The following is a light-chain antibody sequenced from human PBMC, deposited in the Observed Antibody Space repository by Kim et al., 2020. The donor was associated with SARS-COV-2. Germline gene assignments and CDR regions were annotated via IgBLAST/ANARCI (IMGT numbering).Light chain of an antibody. V-gene: IGKV4-1*01. CDR1: QSLLYAANNKDY. Sequence: DIVMTQSPNSLAVALGERATIDCKSTQSLLYAANNKDYLAWYQQRPGQPPKLLIYWASTRESGIPDRFSGSGSGTDFSLTISNLQAEDGAVYYCQQYYTSPYTFGQVTKLEI. CDR2: WAS. CDR3: QQYYTSPYT. J-gene: IGKJ2*01.